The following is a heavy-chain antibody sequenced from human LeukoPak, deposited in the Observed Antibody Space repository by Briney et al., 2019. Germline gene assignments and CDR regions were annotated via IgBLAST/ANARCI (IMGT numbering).Heavy chain of an antibody. D-gene: IGHD2-2*01. CDR3: ARWYCSRGTCYYLDY. V-gene: IGHV4-59*01. J-gene: IGHJ4*02. CDR2: IYYNGRT. Sequence: SETLSLTCAVYGGSISIYYWSWIRQSQGRGLEYIGHIYYNGRTDYNPSLKSRVTISVDTSRNQFSLKLNSVTAADTAVYFCARWYCSRGTCYYLDYWGQGTLVTVSS. CDR1: GGSISIYY.